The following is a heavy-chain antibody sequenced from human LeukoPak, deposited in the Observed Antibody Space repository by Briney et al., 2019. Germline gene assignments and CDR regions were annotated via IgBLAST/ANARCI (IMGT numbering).Heavy chain of an antibody. Sequence: ASVKVSCKASGHTFTSYDINWVRQATGQGLEWMGWMNPNSGNTGYAQKFQGRVTITRNTSISTAYMELSSLRSEDTAVYYCARALLWFGELLLFDYWGQGTLVTVSS. J-gene: IGHJ4*02. CDR2: MNPNSGNT. D-gene: IGHD3-10*01. CDR1: GHTFTSYD. V-gene: IGHV1-8*03. CDR3: ARALLWFGELLLFDY.